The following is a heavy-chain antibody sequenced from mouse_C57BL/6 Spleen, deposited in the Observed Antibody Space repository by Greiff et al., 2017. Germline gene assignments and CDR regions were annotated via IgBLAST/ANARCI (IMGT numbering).Heavy chain of an antibody. D-gene: IGHD1-1*01. J-gene: IGHJ4*01. Sequence: QVQLQQPGAELVKPGASVKLSCKASGYTFTSYWMHWVKQRPGRGLEWIGRINPNSGGTKYNEKFKSKATLTVDKPSSTAYMQLSSLTSEDSAVYYCARGGYRSSYGDYAMDYWGQGTSVTVSS. CDR2: INPNSGGT. CDR3: ARGGYRSSYGDYAMDY. CDR1: GYTFTSYW. V-gene: IGHV1-72*01.